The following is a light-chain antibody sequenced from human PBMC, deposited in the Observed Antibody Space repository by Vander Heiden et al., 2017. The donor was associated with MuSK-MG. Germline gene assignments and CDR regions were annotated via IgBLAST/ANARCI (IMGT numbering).Light chain of an antibody. CDR1: SSDVADHKY. J-gene: IGLJ1*01. V-gene: IGLV2-14*01. CDR2: ELS. Sequence: QSALTQPASVSGFPGQSITISCTGTSSDVADHKYVSWYQQHPGKAPKLMIYELSNRPSGVSNRFSGSKSGNTASLTISGLQPEDEADYYCSSSTTSSPLYVFGTGTKVTVL. CDR3: SSSTTSSPLYV.